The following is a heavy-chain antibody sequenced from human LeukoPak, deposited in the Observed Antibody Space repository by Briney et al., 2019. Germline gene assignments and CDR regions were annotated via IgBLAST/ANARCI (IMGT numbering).Heavy chain of an antibody. CDR2: ISSSSYI. CDR1: GFTFSSYS. Sequence: WGSLRLSCAASGFTFSSYSMNWVRQAPGKGLEWVSSISSSSYIYYADSVKGRFTISRDNAKNSLYLQMNSLRAEDTAVYYCARDFPLMAFDYWGQGTLVTVSS. V-gene: IGHV3-21*01. D-gene: IGHD5-24*01. CDR3: ARDFPLMAFDY. J-gene: IGHJ4*02.